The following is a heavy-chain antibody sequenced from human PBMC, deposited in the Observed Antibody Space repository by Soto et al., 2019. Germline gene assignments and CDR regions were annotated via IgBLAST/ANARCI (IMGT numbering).Heavy chain of an antibody. D-gene: IGHD3-22*01. J-gene: IGHJ4*02. CDR1: GFSLSTSGVG. CDR3: AHAYYDDSSGYYLYDY. V-gene: IGHV2-5*02. CDR2: IYWDDDK. Sequence: QITLKESGPPLVKPTQTLTLTCTFSGFSLSTSGVGVGWIRQPPGKALEWLTLIYWDDDKRFSPSLKSRLTITKDTSKNQVVLTMTNMDPVDTATYYCAHAYYDDSSGYYLYDYWGQGTLVTVSS.